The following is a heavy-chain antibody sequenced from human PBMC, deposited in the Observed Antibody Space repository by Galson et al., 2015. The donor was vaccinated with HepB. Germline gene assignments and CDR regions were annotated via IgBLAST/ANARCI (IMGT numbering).Heavy chain of an antibody. CDR3: ARAVDRLVWDYYFDY. CDR1: GGSISSYY. D-gene: IGHD3-16*01. Sequence: LSLTCTVSGGSISSYYWSWIRQPPGKGLEWIGYIHYSGSSNYNPSLKSRVTISVDTSKKQFSLKLSSVTAADTAVYYCARAVDRLVWDYYFDYWGQGTLVTVSS. J-gene: IGHJ4*02. CDR2: IHYSGSS. V-gene: IGHV4-59*01.